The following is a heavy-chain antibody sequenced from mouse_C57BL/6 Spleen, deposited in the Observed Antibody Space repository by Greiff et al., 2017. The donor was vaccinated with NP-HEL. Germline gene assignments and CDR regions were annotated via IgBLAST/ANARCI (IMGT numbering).Heavy chain of an antibody. CDR1: GYAFSSSW. CDR2: IYPGDGDT. CDR3: AAPSTAVPWFAY. Sequence: QVQLKESGPELVKPGASVKISCKASGYAFSSSWMNWVKQRPGKGLEWIGRIYPGDGDTNYNGKFKGKATLTADKSSSTAYMQLSSLTSEDSAVYFCAAPSTAVPWFAYWGQGTLVTVSA. V-gene: IGHV1-82*01. D-gene: IGHD2-10*02. J-gene: IGHJ3*01.